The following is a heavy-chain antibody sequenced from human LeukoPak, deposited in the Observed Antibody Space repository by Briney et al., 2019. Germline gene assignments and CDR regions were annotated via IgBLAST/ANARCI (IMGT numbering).Heavy chain of an antibody. D-gene: IGHD3-10*01. CDR2: SRNKANSYTT. CDR3: ARGIYYYGSGTYYNY. CDR1: GFTFSDQY. Sequence: GGSLRLSCAASGFTFSDQYMDWVRQSPGKGLEWIGRSRNKANSYTTEYAASVKGRFTISRDGSKNSLYLQMNSLRVEDTAVYYCARGIYYYGSGTYYNYWGQGTLVTVSS. J-gene: IGHJ4*02. V-gene: IGHV3-72*01.